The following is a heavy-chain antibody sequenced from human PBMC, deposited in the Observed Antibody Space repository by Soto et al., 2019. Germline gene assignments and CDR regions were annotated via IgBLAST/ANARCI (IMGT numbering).Heavy chain of an antibody. D-gene: IGHD2-8*01. Sequence: ASVKVSCKASGYTITDYYMHWVRQAPGQGLEWMGWINPSSGATSYAQRFQGRVTMTRDTSISTAYRELSRLTSDDTAVYYCAREGGDIVQMVYALPWYWGQGTLVTVSS. V-gene: IGHV1-2*02. CDR2: INPSSGAT. CDR3: AREGGDIVQMVYALPWY. J-gene: IGHJ4*02. CDR1: GYTITDYY.